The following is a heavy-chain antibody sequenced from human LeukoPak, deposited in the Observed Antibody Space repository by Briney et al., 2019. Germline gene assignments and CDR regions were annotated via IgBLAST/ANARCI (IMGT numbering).Heavy chain of an antibody. CDR1: GFTFSSYG. V-gene: IGHV3-30*18. CDR3: AKDLRIVVGAFDI. Sequence: PGGSLRLSRAASGFTFSSYGMHWVRQAPGKGLEWVAVISYDGSNKYYADSVKGRFTISRDNSKNTLYLQMNSLRAEDTAVYYCAKDLRIVVGAFDIWGQGTMVTVSS. CDR2: ISYDGSNK. D-gene: IGHD3-22*01. J-gene: IGHJ3*02.